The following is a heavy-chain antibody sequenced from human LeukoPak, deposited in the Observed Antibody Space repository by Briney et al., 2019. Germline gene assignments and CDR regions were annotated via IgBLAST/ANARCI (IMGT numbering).Heavy chain of an antibody. J-gene: IGHJ4*02. V-gene: IGHV4-59*01. CDR3: ARAGGIRTAALDLDY. D-gene: IGHD6-25*01. CDR1: GGSISDYS. Sequence: SETLSLTCTVSGGSISDYSWSWIRQPPGKGLEWIGNHYYNGSANHNPSLKSRVTISSDTSKNQFSLKLTSVTAADTAVYYCARAGGIRTAALDLDYWGQGTLVTVSS. CDR2: HYYNGSA.